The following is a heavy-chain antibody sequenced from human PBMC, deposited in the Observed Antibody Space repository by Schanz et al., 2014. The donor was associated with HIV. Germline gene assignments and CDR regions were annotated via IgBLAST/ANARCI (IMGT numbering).Heavy chain of an antibody. J-gene: IGHJ6*02. D-gene: IGHD5-18*01. V-gene: IGHV3-49*05. Sequence: EVQLVESGGGLVKPGRSLRLSCTASGFTFGDYAMSWFRQAPGKGLEWVGFIRSKAYGGTTEYAASVKGRFTISRDDSKSIAYLQMNSLKTEDTAVYYCTRRVDTAMVPYYYYGMDVWGQGTTVTVSS. CDR2: IRSKAYGGTT. CDR1: GFTFGDYA. CDR3: TRRVDTAMVPYYYYGMDV.